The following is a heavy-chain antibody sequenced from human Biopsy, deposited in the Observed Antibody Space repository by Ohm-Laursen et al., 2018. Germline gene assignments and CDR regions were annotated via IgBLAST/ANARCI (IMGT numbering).Heavy chain of an antibody. CDR1: GGSISSYQ. V-gene: IGHV4-59*01. J-gene: IGHJ4*02. Sequence: SDTLSLTCTVSGGSISSYQRTWIRQPPGKGLEWIGYLSNPGGTNYNPSLKSRVTISVDTAKNQLSLKRRSATVADTAVYYCAREAAIIDPRTRAFDYWGQGTLVTVSS. CDR3: AREAAIIDPRTRAFDY. CDR2: LSNPGGT. D-gene: IGHD6-25*01.